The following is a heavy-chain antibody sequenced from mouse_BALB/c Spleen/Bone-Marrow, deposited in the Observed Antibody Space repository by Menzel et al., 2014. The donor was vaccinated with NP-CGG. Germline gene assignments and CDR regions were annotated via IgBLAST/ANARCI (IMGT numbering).Heavy chain of an antibody. CDR1: GFTLSSYG. D-gene: IGHD2-4*01. J-gene: IGHJ3*01. Sequence: EVQVVESGGGLVQPGGSLKLSCAASGFTLSSYGMSWVRQTPDKRLELVATINSNGGSTYYPDSVKGRFTISRDNAKNTLYLQMSSLKSEDTAMYYCARDMITTRGFAYWGQGTLVTVSA. V-gene: IGHV5-6-3*01. CDR3: ARDMITTRGFAY. CDR2: INSNGGST.